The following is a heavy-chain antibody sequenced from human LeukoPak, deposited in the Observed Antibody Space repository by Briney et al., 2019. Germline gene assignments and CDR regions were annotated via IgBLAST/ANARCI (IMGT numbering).Heavy chain of an antibody. J-gene: IGHJ4*02. D-gene: IGHD3-10*01. CDR2: INSSGSTI. V-gene: IGHV3-48*03. CDR3: ARICITLVRGVITGIDY. CDR1: GFTFSSHE. Sequence: QPGGSLRLSCTASGFTFSSHEMNWVRQAPGKGLEWVSYINSSGSTIYYADSVRGRFTIPRDNAKNSLYLQMNSLRAEDTAVYYCARICITLVRGVITGIDYWGQGTLVTVSS.